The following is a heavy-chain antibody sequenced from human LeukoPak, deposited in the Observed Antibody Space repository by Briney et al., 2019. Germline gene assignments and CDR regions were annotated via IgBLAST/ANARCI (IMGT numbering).Heavy chain of an antibody. Sequence: SETLSLTCSVSGGSISSGDYYWTWIRQPPGKGLEWIGYICYSGSTYYNPSLKSRVIISVDTSKNQFSLKLSSVTAADTAVYFCARVHCSSTSCYRFDPWGQGTLVTVSS. CDR2: ICYSGST. J-gene: IGHJ5*02. D-gene: IGHD2-2*01. CDR3: ARVHCSSTSCYRFDP. CDR1: GGSISSGDYY. V-gene: IGHV4-30-4*08.